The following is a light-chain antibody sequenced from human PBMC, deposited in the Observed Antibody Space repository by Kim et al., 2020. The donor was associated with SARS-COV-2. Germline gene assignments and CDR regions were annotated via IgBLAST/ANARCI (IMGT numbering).Light chain of an antibody. J-gene: IGKJ2*03. Sequence: PSSLSASVGDRVTITCQASQDISNYLNWYQQKPGKAPKLLIYDASNLETGVPSRFSGSGSGTDFTFTISSLQPEDIATYYCQQYRSFGQGTKLEIK. CDR2: DAS. CDR3: QQYRS. V-gene: IGKV1-33*01. CDR1: QDISNY.